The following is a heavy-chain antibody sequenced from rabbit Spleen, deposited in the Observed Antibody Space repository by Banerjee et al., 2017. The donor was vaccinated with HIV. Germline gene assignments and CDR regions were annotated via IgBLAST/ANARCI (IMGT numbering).Heavy chain of an antibody. D-gene: IGHD8-1*01. V-gene: IGHV1S7*01. CDR2: IDPVFGIT. CDR1: GFTLSSYY. J-gene: IGHJ4*01. CDR3: ARDGAGGSYFDL. Sequence: QLEESAGGLVQPGGSLKLSCKASGFTLSSYYMNWVRQAPGKGLEWIGFIDPVFGITYYANWVNGRFSISRENAQSTVLLQMTSLTAADTATYFCARDGAGGSYFDLWGQGTLVTVS.